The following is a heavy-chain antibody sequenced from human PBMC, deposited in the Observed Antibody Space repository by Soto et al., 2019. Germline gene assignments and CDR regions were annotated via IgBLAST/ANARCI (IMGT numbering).Heavy chain of an antibody. J-gene: IGHJ4*02. CDR2: MSYDGTTK. D-gene: IGHD3-10*01. CDR1: GFIFSNYV. V-gene: IGHV3-30*04. Sequence: QVQLVESGGGVVKPGRPLRLACAASGFIFSNYVMYWVREVPGRGLEWLAFMSYDGTTKYSPDSVKGRFTISRDNSKNTLYLQMNSLRPEDTAVYYCAREVLWSRYFDYWGQGTLVTVSS. CDR3: AREVLWSRYFDY.